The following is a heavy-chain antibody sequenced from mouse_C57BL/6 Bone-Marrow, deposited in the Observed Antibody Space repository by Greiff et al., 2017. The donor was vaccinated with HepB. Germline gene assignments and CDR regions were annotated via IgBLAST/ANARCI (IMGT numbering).Heavy chain of an antibody. CDR2: IDPANGNT. Sequence: VQLKQPGAELVKPGASVKVSCTASGFNIKNTYMHWVKQRPEQGLEWIGRIDPANGNTKYAPKFQGKATITADTSSNTAYLQLSSLTSEDTAIYYCARSCGNYGYWYFDVWGTGTTVTVSS. J-gene: IGHJ1*03. CDR1: GFNIKNTY. V-gene: IGHV14-3*01. D-gene: IGHD2-1*01. CDR3: ARSCGNYGYWYFDV.